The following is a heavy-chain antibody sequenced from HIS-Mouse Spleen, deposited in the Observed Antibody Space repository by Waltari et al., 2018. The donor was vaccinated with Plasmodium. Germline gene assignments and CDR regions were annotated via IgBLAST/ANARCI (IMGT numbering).Heavy chain of an antibody. CDR1: GCSIRSYY. CDR2: IYTSGST. V-gene: IGHV4-4*07. Sequence: QVQLQESGPGLVKPSETLSLTCTVSGCSIRSYYLSWFRQPAGKGLEWIGRIYTSGSTNYNPSLKSRVTMSVDTSKNQFSLKLSSVTAADTAVYYCARTIITMIDAFDIWGQGTMVTVSS. J-gene: IGHJ3*02. D-gene: IGHD3-22*01. CDR3: ARTIITMIDAFDI.